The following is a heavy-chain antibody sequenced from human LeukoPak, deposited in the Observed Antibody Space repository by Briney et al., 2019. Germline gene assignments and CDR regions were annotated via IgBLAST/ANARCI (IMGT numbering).Heavy chain of an antibody. J-gene: IGHJ5*01. D-gene: IGHD3-9*01. V-gene: IGHV5-51*01. CDR2: IYPGDSDV. Sequence: GESLKIPCTGSGYIFSDYWIGWVRQIPGKGLEWMGIIYPGDSDVRYSPSFQGQVIMSADKSISTAYLEWSGLKASDTAMYYCARLSRPHILDTNWFDSWGQGSLVTISS. CDR3: ARLSRPHILDTNWFDS. CDR1: GYIFSDYW.